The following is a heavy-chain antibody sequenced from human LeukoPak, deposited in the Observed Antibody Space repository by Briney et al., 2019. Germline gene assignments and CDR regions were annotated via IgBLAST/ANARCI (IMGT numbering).Heavy chain of an antibody. Sequence: SEALSLTCAVSGGSISSGGYSWSWIRQPPGKGLEWIGYIYYSGSTYYNPSLKSRVTISVDTSKNQFSLKLSSVTAADTAVYYCARGDGSWSWFDPWGQGTLVTVSS. V-gene: IGHV4-30-4*07. J-gene: IGHJ5*02. CDR2: IYYSGST. D-gene: IGHD5-24*01. CDR3: ARGDGSWSWFDP. CDR1: GGSISSGGYS.